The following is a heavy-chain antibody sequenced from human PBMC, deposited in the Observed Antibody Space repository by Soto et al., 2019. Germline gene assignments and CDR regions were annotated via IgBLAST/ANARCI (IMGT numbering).Heavy chain of an antibody. V-gene: IGHV1-46*01. CDR2: INPNNGGT. Sequence: QVQLVQSGAEVMKPGASVKVSCKASGFTSTRYSVHWVRQAPGQGPEWMGRINPNNGGTNYAQEFQGRVTMTRDTSPTTVYMDLSSLRSEDTAVYYCASRVYADVDVWGQGTTVTVS. CDR1: GFTSTRYS. CDR3: ASRVYADVDV. D-gene: IGHD3-16*01. J-gene: IGHJ6*02.